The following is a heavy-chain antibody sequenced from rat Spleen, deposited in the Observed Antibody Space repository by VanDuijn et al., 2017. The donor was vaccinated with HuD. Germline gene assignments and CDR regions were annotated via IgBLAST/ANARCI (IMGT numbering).Heavy chain of an antibody. V-gene: IGHV5-22*01. J-gene: IGHJ3*01. D-gene: IGHD1-4*01. CDR1: GFILSDYN. Sequence: EVQLVESGGGLVQPGGSLKLSCVASGFILSDYNMAWVRQAPKEGLEWVASITHEGSSPDYGNAVKGRFTISRDNAKSTLYLQMDSLRSEDTATYYCATHGSRVSRFAYWGQGTLVTVSS. CDR3: ATHGSRVSRFAY. CDR2: ITHEGSSP.